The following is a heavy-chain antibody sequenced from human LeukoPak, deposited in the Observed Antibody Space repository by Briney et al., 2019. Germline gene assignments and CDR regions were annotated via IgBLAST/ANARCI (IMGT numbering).Heavy chain of an antibody. V-gene: IGHV4-31*03. Sequence: PSQTLSLTCTVSGGSISSGGYYWSWIRQHPGKGLEWIGYIYYSGSTYYNPSLKSRVTISVDTSKNQFSLKLSSVTAADTAVYYCARARITITFPPDQYYFDYWGQGTLVTVSS. D-gene: IGHD3-16*01. CDR1: GGSISSGGYY. J-gene: IGHJ4*02. CDR2: IYYSGST. CDR3: ARARITITFPPDQYYFDY.